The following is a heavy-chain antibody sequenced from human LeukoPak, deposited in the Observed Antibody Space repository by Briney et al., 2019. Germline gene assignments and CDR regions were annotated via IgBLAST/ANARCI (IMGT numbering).Heavy chain of an antibody. CDR1: GYTFTNCY. CDR3: ARWTTTFLDY. V-gene: IGHV1-46*01. CDR2: SNPSGDST. Sequence: GASVKVSCKASGYTFTNCYIHWVRQAPGHGLEWLGISNPSGDSTNYAQKFQGRVTMTRDTSTSTVYMDLSSLRSEDTAVYYCARWTTTFLDYWGQGTLVTVSS. J-gene: IGHJ4*02. D-gene: IGHD1-1*01.